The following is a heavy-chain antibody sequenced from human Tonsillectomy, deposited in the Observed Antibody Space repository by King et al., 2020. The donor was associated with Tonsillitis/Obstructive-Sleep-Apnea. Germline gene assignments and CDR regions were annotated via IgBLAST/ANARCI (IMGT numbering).Heavy chain of an antibody. CDR2: ISYDGSNK. CDR3: AKNPVVPAAIHSHYYYGMDV. J-gene: IGHJ6*02. Sequence: VQLVESGGGVVQPGRSLRLSCAASGFTFSSHGMHWVRQAPGKGLEWVAFISYDGSNKYYADSVKGRFTISRDNSKNRLYLQMNSLRAEDTAVYYCAKNPVVPAAIHSHYYYGMDVWGQGTTVTVSS. CDR1: GFTFSSHG. V-gene: IGHV3-30*18. D-gene: IGHD2-2*02.